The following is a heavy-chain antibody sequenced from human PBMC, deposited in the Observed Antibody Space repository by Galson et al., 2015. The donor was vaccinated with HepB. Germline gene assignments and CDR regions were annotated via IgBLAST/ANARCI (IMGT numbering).Heavy chain of an antibody. Sequence: SLSLSCEASGFTFSMNSLHWVRQAPGRGLEWISYFSSSSIAKFHADSVKGRFTISRDNAENSLYLQMNSLRVEDTAIYYCVRGDYYYGSGSQYVFWGQGTLVTVSS. CDR1: GFTFSMNS. V-gene: IGHV3-48*04. CDR3: VRGDYYYGSGSQYVF. CDR2: FSSSSIAK. J-gene: IGHJ4*02. D-gene: IGHD3-10*01.